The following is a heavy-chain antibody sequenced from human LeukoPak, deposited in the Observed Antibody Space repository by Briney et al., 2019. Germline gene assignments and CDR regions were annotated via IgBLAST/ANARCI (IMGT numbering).Heavy chain of an antibody. CDR2: IYYSGST. CDR1: GGSISSYY. V-gene: IGHV4-59*08. Sequence: PSETLSLTCTVSGGSISSYYWSWLRQPPGKGLEWIGYIYYSGSTNYTPALKSRVTISVDTSKNQFSLKVSSVTAADTAVYYCARVATYNWFDPWGQGALVTVSS. CDR3: ARVATYNWFDP. D-gene: IGHD1-26*01. J-gene: IGHJ5*02.